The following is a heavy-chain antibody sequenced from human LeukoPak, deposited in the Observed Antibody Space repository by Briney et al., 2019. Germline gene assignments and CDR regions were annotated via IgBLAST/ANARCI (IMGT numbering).Heavy chain of an antibody. J-gene: IGHJ5*02. D-gene: IGHD3-3*01. Sequence: SETLSLTCTVSGGSISSSSYYWGWIRQPPGKGLEWIGSIYYSGSTYYNPSLKCRVTISVDTSKNQFSLKLSSVTAADTAVYYCARTRITIFGVAQNWFDPWGQGTLVTVSS. V-gene: IGHV4-39*01. CDR3: ARTRITIFGVAQNWFDP. CDR1: GGSISSSSYY. CDR2: IYYSGST.